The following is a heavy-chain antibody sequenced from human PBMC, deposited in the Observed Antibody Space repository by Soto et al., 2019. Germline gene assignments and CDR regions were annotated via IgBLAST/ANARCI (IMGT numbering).Heavy chain of an antibody. CDR3: ARPNCAGDCNSGYGYLDV. D-gene: IGHD2-21*02. CDR1: GDSISNYY. V-gene: IGHV4-59*08. CDR2: IHDSGNI. J-gene: IGHJ6*02. Sequence: SETLSLTCTVSGDSISNYYWSWLRQPPGRGLEWIGYIHDSGNINYNPSLKSRVTISVHTSKNQFSLKLSSVTAADTAVYYCARPNCAGDCNSGYGYLDVWGQGTTVTVSS.